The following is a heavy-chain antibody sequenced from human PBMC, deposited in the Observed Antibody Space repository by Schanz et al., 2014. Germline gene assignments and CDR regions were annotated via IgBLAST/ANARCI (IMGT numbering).Heavy chain of an antibody. CDR3: ARGRVLES. D-gene: IGHD1-1*01. J-gene: IGHJ5*02. Sequence: EVQLVESGGGLVKPGGSLRLSCATSGLTFTSAWMSWVRQAPGKGLEWVANIKQDESEKYYVDSVKGRFTISRDNAKNSLFLHMNSLRAEDTAVYYCARGRVLESWGQGTLVTVSS. V-gene: IGHV3-7*01. CDR2: IKQDESEK. CDR1: GLTFTSAW.